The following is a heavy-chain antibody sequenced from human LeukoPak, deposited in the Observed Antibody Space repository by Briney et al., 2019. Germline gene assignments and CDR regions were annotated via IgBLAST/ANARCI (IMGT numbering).Heavy chain of an antibody. CDR1: GGSISSSSYY. V-gene: IGHV4-39*01. CDR3: ARMTDY. J-gene: IGHJ4*02. Sequence: SETLSLTCTVSGGSISSSSYYWGWIRQPPGKGLEWIGSIYYSGSTDYNPSLKSRVTISVDTSKNQFSLKLTSVTAADTAVYHCARMTDYWGQGTLVTVSS. CDR2: IYYSGST.